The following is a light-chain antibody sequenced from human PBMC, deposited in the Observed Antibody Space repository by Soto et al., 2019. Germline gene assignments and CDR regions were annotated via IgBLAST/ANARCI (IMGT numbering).Light chain of an antibody. CDR1: SSDVGAYNY. J-gene: IGLJ2*01. Sequence: QSALTQPPSASGSPGQSVTISCTGSSSDVGAYNYVSWYQQHPGKAPKLMISEVNKRPSGVSDRFSGSKSGNTASLTVSGLQAEDEADYYCTSYTGSSSVVFGRGTKLTVL. CDR3: TSYTGSSSVV. V-gene: IGLV2-8*01. CDR2: EVN.